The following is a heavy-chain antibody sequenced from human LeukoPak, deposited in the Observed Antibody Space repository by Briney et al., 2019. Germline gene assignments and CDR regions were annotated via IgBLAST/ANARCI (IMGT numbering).Heavy chain of an antibody. D-gene: IGHD2-15*01. CDR1: GYRFTDFW. CDR2: IYPGNSET. V-gene: IGHV5-51*01. J-gene: IGHJ5*02. Sequence: GESLKISCKGSGYRFTDFWIGWVRQKPGKGLEWMGIIYPGNSETRYSPSFQGQVTISADKSINTAYLQWSSLKASDIAMYYSARYYCSGGSCYSADYNWFDPWGQGTLVTVSS. CDR3: ARYYCSGGSCYSADYNWFDP.